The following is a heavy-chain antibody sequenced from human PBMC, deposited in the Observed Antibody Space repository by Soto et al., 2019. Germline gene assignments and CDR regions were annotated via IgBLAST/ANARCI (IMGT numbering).Heavy chain of an antibody. CDR1: GGSFSGYY. CDR2: INHSGST. V-gene: IGHV4-34*01. J-gene: IGHJ4*02. Sequence: SETLSLTCAVYGGSFSGYYWSWIRQPPGKGLEWIGEINHSGSTNYNPSLKSRVTISVDTSKNQFSLKLSSVTAADTAVYYCARDIAVRDWGQGTLVTVSS. D-gene: IGHD6-19*01. CDR3: ARDIAVRD.